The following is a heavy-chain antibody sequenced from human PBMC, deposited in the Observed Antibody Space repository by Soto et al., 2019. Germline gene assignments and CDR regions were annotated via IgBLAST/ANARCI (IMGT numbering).Heavy chain of an antibody. J-gene: IGHJ4*02. CDR1: GFTFTRYS. CDR2: ISSTTNYI. Sequence: PGGSLRLSCAASGFTFTRYSMNWVRRAPGKGLEWVSSISSTTNYIYYGDSMKGQFTISRDNAKNSLYLEMNSLRAEDTAVYYCARESEDLTSNFDYWGQGTLVTVSS. V-gene: IGHV3-21*06. CDR3: ARESEDLTSNFDY.